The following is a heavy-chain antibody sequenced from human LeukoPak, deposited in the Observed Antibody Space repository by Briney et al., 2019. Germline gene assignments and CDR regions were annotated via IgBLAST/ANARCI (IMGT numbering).Heavy chain of an antibody. Sequence: PSETLSLTCTVSGGSISSYYWSWIRQPPGKGLEWIGYIYYSGSTNYNPSLKSRVTISVDTSKNQFSLKLSSVTAADTAVYYFARTPDYGDYVGWFDPWGQGTLVTVSS. CDR3: ARTPDYGDYVGWFDP. CDR2: IYYSGST. V-gene: IGHV4-59*12. J-gene: IGHJ5*02. CDR1: GGSISSYY. D-gene: IGHD4-17*01.